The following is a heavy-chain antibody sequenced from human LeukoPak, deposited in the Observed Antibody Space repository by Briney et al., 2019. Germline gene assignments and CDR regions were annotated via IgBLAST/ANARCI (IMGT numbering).Heavy chain of an antibody. CDR1: GFTFSSYS. Sequence: GGPLRLSCAASGFTFSSYSINWVRQAPGKGLDWVSCISSSSIIYYADSVKGRFTISRDNAKNSLYLQMNSLTAEDTAVYYCAKDLTYGSGSYPTTDYWGQGTLVTVSS. CDR2: ISSSSII. V-gene: IGHV3-21*01. J-gene: IGHJ4*02. CDR3: AKDLTYGSGSYPTTDY. D-gene: IGHD3-10*01.